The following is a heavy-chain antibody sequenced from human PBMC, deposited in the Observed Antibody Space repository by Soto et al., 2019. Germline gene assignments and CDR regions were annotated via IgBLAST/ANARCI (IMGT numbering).Heavy chain of an antibody. D-gene: IGHD5-18*01. CDR3: TRYSYGGGDYFDY. V-gene: IGHV3-49*03. CDR2: IRSKAYGGTT. J-gene: IGHJ4*02. Sequence: GGSLRLSCTASGFTFGDYAMSWFRQAPGKGLEWVGFIRSKAYGGTTEYAASVKGRFTISRDDSKSIAYLQMNSLKTEDTAVYYCTRYSYGGGDYFDYWGQGTLVTVSS. CDR1: GFTFGDYA.